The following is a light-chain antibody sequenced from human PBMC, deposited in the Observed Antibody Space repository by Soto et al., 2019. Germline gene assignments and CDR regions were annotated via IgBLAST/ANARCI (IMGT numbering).Light chain of an antibody. V-gene: IGKV1-12*01. CDR3: QQGHPFPPWT. CDR1: QNIRSW. J-gene: IGKJ1*01. Sequence: DIQMTQSPSSVSASVGDRVTITCRASQNIRSWLAWYQQKPGKAPKLLIYAASNLQSGVPSRFSCSRSGTAFSIPINKLQPEDFASYFCQQGHPFPPWTLGQGTKVEI. CDR2: AAS.